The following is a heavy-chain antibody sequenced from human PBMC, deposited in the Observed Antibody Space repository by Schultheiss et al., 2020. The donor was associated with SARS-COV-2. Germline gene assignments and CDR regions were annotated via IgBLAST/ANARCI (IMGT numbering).Heavy chain of an antibody. CDR3: ARQYSSASPFDF. Sequence: GGSLRLSCAASGFTFSSYGMHWVRQAPGKGLEWVAVIWYDGSNKYYADSVKGRFTISRDNSKNSLYLQMNNLRVEDTAVYYCARQYSSASPFDFWGQGTPVTVSS. CDR2: IWYDGSNK. CDR1: GFTFSSYG. V-gene: IGHV3-33*01. D-gene: IGHD6-6*01. J-gene: IGHJ4*02.